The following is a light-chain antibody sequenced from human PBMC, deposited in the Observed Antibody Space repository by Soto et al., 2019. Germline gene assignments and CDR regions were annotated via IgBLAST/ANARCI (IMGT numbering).Light chain of an antibody. Sequence: QSVLTQPPSASETPGQRVTISCSGGSSNIGANNVNWYQQLPGTAPKLLVYNTNQRPSGVPDRFSGSKSGTSASLAISGLQSEDEADYYCAAWDDSLNGRLFGGGTKLTVL. CDR1: SSNIGANN. V-gene: IGLV1-44*01. CDR2: NTN. J-gene: IGLJ3*02. CDR3: AAWDDSLNGRL.